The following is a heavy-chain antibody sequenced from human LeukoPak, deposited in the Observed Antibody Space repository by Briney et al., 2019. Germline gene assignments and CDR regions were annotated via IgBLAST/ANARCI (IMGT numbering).Heavy chain of an antibody. CDR1: VYSFIGYF. V-gene: IGHV1-2*02. D-gene: IGHD2-21*01. CDR3: ARFWHCGFSTCWAVNGFDY. CDR2: IDSNSCDT. J-gene: IGHJ3*01. Sequence: ASVKVSCKSSVYSFIGYFIHWVRQAPGQGLEWMGWIDSNSCDTHYAQKFQGSFTMTKDTSIKTAYMEMSSLRSDDTAIYYCARFWHCGFSTCWAVNGFDYWGQGTEVTVSP.